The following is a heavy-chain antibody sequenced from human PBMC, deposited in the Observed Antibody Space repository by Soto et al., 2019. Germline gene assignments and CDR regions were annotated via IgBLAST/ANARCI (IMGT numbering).Heavy chain of an antibody. Sequence: PSETLSLTCTVSGGSITGGSISSTTYYWGWMRQPPGKGLEWIASCFIGGNTYYNPSLKSRVTISLDTSKNQFSLKLSSVTAADMAVYYCAIYLLLYYYDSSGYYLRHAFDIWGQGTMVTVSS. D-gene: IGHD3-22*01. CDR1: GGSITGGSISSTTYY. CDR3: AIYLLLYYYDSSGYYLRHAFDI. CDR2: CFIGGNT. V-gene: IGHV4-39*01. J-gene: IGHJ3*02.